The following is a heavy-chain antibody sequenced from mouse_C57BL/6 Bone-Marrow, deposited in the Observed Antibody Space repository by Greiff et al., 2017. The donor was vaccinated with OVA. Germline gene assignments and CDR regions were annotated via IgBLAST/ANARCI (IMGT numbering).Heavy chain of an antibody. CDR2: IHPNSGST. Sequence: QVQLQQPGAELVKPGASVKLSCKASGYTFTSYWMHWVKQRPGQGLEWIGMIHPNSGSTNYNEKFKSKATLTVDKSSSTAYMQLSSLTSEDSAVYYCARGGGLLLWYFDVWCTGTTVTVSS. CDR3: ARGGGLLLWYFDV. CDR1: GYTFTSYW. V-gene: IGHV1-64*01. D-gene: IGHD2-3*01. J-gene: IGHJ1*03.